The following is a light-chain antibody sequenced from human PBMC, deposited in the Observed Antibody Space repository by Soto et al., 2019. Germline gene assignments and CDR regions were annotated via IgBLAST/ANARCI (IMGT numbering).Light chain of an antibody. CDR2: EVS. CDR3: SSYAGSNNFV. Sequence: QSALTQPPSASGSPGQSVTISCTGTSSDIGAYIYVSWYRQHPGKAPKLMISEVSRRPSGVPERFSGSKSGNTASLTVSGLQADDEAHYYCSSYAGSNNFVFGTGTKV. CDR1: SSDIGAYIY. V-gene: IGLV2-8*01. J-gene: IGLJ1*01.